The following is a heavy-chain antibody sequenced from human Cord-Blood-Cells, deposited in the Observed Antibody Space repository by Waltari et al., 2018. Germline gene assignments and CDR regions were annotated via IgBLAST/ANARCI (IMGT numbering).Heavy chain of an antibody. CDR1: GYTFTGYY. V-gene: IGHV1-2*02. Sequence: QVQLVQSGAEVKKPGASVKVSCKASGYTFTGYYMPWVRPAPGHGLEWMGWINPNSGGTNYAQKFQGRVTMTRDMSISTAYMELSRLRSDDTAVYYCARVRTSGWLQFTAAGADIWGQGTMVTVSS. CDR2: INPNSGGT. J-gene: IGHJ3*02. D-gene: IGHD5-12*01. CDR3: ARVRTSGWLQFTAAGADI.